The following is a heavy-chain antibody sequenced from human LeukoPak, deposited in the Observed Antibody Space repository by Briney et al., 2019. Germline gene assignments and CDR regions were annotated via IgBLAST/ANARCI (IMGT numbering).Heavy chain of an antibody. CDR3: ARAFGKTYGDYLGY. D-gene: IGHD4-17*01. J-gene: IGHJ4*02. Sequence: ASVKVSCKASGYTFTSYGFSWVRQAAGQGLEWMGWISAYNGNTNYAQKLQGRVTMTTDTSTSTAYMELRRLRSDDTAVYYCARAFGKTYGDYLGYWGQGTLVTVYS. CDR2: ISAYNGNT. CDR1: GYTFTSYG. V-gene: IGHV1-18*01.